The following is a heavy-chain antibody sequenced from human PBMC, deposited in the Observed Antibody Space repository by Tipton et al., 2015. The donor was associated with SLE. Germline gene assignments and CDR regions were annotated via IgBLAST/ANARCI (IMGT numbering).Heavy chain of an antibody. D-gene: IGHD3-10*01. CDR1: GGSISSGDYY. J-gene: IGHJ6*03. CDR2: IYYSGST. V-gene: IGHV4-30-4*08. CDR3: ARGMLVWSGEGRYMDV. Sequence: TLSLTCTVSGGSISSGDYYWSWIRQPPGKGLEWIGNIYYSGSTDYKPSLKSRVTISVDTSKNRVSLKVRSVTAADTAVYYCARGMLVWSGEGRYMDVWGKGTTVTVSS.